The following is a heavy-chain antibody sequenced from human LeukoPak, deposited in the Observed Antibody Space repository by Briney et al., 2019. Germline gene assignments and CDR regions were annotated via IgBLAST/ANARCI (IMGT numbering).Heavy chain of an antibody. CDR2: IIPIFGTA. Sequence: RASVKVSCKASGGTFSSYAISWVRQAPGQGLEWMGGIIPIFGTANYAQKFQGRVTITADESTSTAYMELSSLRSEDTAVYYCARAAPGVTWLVYFDYWGQGTLVTVSS. J-gene: IGHJ4*02. V-gene: IGHV1-69*13. CDR1: GGTFSSYA. CDR3: ARAAPGVTWLVYFDY. D-gene: IGHD6-19*01.